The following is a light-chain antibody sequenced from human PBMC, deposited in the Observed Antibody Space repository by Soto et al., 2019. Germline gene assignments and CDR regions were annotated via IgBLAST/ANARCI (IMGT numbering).Light chain of an antibody. V-gene: IGKV1-39*01. CDR2: AAS. CDR3: QQSYSTPRT. J-gene: IGKJ1*01. Sequence: IQMTQSPSSLSASVGDRVTITCRASQSISSYLNWYQQKPGKAPKLLIYAASSLQSGVPSRFSGSGSGTDFTLTISSLQPEDFATYYCQQSYSTPRTFDQGTKVEIK. CDR1: QSISSY.